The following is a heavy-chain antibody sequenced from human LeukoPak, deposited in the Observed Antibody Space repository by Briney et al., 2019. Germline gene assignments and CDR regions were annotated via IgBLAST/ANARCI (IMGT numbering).Heavy chain of an antibody. V-gene: IGHV3-74*01. CDR1: GFTFNTYW. CDR3: AREEKRVDY. J-gene: IGHJ4*02. Sequence: GGSLRLSCAASGFTFNTYWMHWVRQAPGKGLVWVSRIRSDGSSTSYADSVRGRFTISRDNAKNTLYLQMNSLRAEDTAVYYCAREEKRVDYWGQGTLVTVSS. CDR2: IRSDGSST.